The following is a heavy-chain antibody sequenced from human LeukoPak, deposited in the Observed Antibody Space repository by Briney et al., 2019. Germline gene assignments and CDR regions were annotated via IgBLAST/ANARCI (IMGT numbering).Heavy chain of an antibody. D-gene: IGHD3-9*01. CDR2: INHSGST. CDR1: GGSFSGYY. CDR3: ARPSWDILTGYYGL. J-gene: IGHJ4*02. V-gene: IGHV4-34*01. Sequence: SETLSLTCVVYGGSFSGYYWSWIRQPPGKGLEWIGEINHSGSTNYNPSLKSRVTISVDTSKNQFSLKLRSVTAADTAVYYCARPSWDILTGYYGLWGQGTLVTVSS.